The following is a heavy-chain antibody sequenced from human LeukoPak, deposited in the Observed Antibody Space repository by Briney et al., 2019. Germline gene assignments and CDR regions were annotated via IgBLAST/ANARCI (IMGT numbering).Heavy chain of an antibody. CDR2: IYHSGST. CDR1: GYSISSGYY. D-gene: IGHD3-3*01. V-gene: IGHV4-38-2*02. Sequence: PSETLSPTCTVSGYSISSGYYWGWIRQPPGKGLEWIGSIYHSGSTYYNPSLKSRVTISVDTSKNQFSLKLSSVTAADTAVYYCARDIYGDYDFWSGYSGYDAFDIWGQGTMVTVSS. CDR3: ARDIYGDYDFWSGYSGYDAFDI. J-gene: IGHJ3*02.